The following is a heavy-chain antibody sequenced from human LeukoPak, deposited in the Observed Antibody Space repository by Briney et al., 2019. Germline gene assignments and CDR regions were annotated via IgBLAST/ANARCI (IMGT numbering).Heavy chain of an antibody. D-gene: IGHD2-2*01. CDR3: ARVVERGYCSSTSCYNYYYYYMDV. J-gene: IGHJ6*03. CDR1: GDSVSSNSAA. Sequence: SQTLSLTCAISGDSVSSNSAAWNWIRQSPSRGLEWLGRTYYRSKWYNDYAVSVKSRITVNPDTSKNQFSLQLNSVTPEDTAVYYCARVVERGYCSSTSCYNYYYYYMDVWGKGTTVTVSS. V-gene: IGHV6-1*01. CDR2: TYYRSKWYN.